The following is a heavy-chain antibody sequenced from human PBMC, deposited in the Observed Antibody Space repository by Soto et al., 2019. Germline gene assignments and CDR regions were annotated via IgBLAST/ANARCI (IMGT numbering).Heavy chain of an antibody. V-gene: IGHV4-4*07. D-gene: IGHD1-26*01. CDR1: GGRISSYY. Sequence: EILSLTCTVAGGRISSYYWSWIRQPAGKGLEWIGRIYTSGSTNYNPSLKSRVTMSVDTSKNQFSLNLSSVTAADTAVYYCARGLGSGSYYPYWGQGTLVTVSS. CDR3: ARGLGSGSYYPY. CDR2: IYTSGST. J-gene: IGHJ4*02.